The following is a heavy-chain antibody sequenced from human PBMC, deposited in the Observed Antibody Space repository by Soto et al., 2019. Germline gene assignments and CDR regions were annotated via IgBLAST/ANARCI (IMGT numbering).Heavy chain of an antibody. Sequence: EVQLLESGGGLVQPGGSLRLSCAASGFTFSSYAMNWVRQAPGKGLEWVSAISGSGGSTYYADSVKGRFTISRDNSKNTLYLQMNSLRAEDTAVYYCAKRLTGYSYYGMDVWGQGTTVTVSS. J-gene: IGHJ6*02. V-gene: IGHV3-23*01. CDR2: ISGSGGST. D-gene: IGHD7-27*01. CDR1: GFTFSSYA. CDR3: AKRLTGYSYYGMDV.